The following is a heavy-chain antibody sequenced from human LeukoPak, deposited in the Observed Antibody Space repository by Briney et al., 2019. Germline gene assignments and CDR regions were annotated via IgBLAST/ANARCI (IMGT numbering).Heavy chain of an antibody. Sequence: GSSVKVSCKASRGTFSSYAISWVRQAPGQGLEWMGGIIPIFGTANYAQKFQGRVTITTDESTSTAYMELSSLRSEDTAVYYCARTPVEYSSSSYYYYYYMDVWGKGTTVTVSS. CDR2: IIPIFGTA. CDR3: ARTPVEYSSSSYYYYYYMDV. J-gene: IGHJ6*03. D-gene: IGHD6-6*01. CDR1: RGTFSSYA. V-gene: IGHV1-69*05.